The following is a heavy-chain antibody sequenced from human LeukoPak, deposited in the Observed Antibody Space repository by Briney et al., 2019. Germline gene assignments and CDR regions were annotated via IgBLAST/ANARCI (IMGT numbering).Heavy chain of an antibody. CDR1: GFTFSSYD. V-gene: IGHV3-13*01. J-gene: IGHJ4*02. Sequence: PGGSLRLSCAASGFTFSSYDIHWVRRATGKGLEWVSGIGTAGEIYYPGSVKGRFTISRENAKNSLYLQMNSLRAGDTAVYYCARDLSGVTGYTYGRGIDYWGQGTLVTVSS. D-gene: IGHD5-18*01. CDR2: IGTAGEI. CDR3: ARDLSGVTGYTYGRGIDY.